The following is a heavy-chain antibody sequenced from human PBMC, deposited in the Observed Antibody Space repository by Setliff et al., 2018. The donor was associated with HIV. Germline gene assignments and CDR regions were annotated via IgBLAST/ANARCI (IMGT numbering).Heavy chain of an antibody. D-gene: IGHD2-21*02. CDR2: IKSKTDGGTT. V-gene: IGHV3-15*01. Sequence: GGSLRLSCAASGFTFNDAWMNWVRQAPGKGLEWVGRIKSKTDGGTTDYATPVKGRFTISRDDSQNMVYLQMNSLKTEDTAMYYCTPIHNYTDHCPDSWGQGTLVTVSS. J-gene: IGHJ5*01. CDR1: GFTFNDAW. CDR3: TPIHNYTDHCPDS.